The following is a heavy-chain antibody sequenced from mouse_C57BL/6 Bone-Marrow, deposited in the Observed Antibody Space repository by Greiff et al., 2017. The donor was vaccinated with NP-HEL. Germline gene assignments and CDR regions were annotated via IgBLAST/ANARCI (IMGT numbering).Heavy chain of an antibody. CDR3: ARAHYYGTPFDY. J-gene: IGHJ2*01. Sequence: EVQRVESEGGLVQPGSSMKLSCTASGFTFSDYYMAWVRQVPEKGLEWVANINYDGSSTYYLDSLKSRFIISRDNAKNILYLQMSSLKSEDTATYYCARAHYYGTPFDYWGQGTTLTVSS. CDR1: GFTFSDYY. V-gene: IGHV5-16*01. CDR2: INYDGSST. D-gene: IGHD1-1*01.